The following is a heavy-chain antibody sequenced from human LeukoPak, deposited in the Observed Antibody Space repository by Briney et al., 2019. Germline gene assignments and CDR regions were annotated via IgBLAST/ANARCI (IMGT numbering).Heavy chain of an antibody. J-gene: IGHJ4*02. V-gene: IGHV3-66*01. CDR1: GFTVSTNY. D-gene: IGHD4-23*01. Sequence: GGSLRLSCAASGFTVSTNYMSWVRQAPGKGLEWVSVIYNGGSTYYADSVKGRFTISRDNSKNTLYLQMNSLRADDTAVYYCARDSGTTVGYFDYWGQGTLVTVSS. CDR2: IYNGGST. CDR3: ARDSGTTVGYFDY.